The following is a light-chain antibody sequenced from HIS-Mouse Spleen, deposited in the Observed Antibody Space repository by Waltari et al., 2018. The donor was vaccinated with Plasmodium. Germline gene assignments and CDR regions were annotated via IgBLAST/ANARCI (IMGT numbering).Light chain of an antibody. CDR2: AAS. V-gene: IGKV1D-8*02. CDR1: QGIRSY. Sequence: AIWMTQSPSLLSASTGDRVTISCRMSQGIRSYLAWYQHKPGKAPELLIYAASTLQSGVLSRFSGSGSGTDFTFTISCLQSEDVATYYCQQYYSFSYTFGQGTKLEIK. CDR3: QQYYSFSYT. J-gene: IGKJ2*01.